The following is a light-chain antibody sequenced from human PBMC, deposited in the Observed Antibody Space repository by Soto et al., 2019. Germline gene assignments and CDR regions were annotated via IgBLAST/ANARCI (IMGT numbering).Light chain of an antibody. CDR1: SSDVGGSNY. V-gene: IGLV2-14*03. Sequence: QSALTQPASVSGSPGQSITISCSVTSSDVGGSNYVSWYQQHPGKAPKLMIYDVSNRPSGVSNRFSGSKSGNTASLTISGLQTEDEADDYCSSYTSSSTVVFGGGTKVTVL. J-gene: IGLJ2*01. CDR2: DVS. CDR3: SSYTSSSTVV.